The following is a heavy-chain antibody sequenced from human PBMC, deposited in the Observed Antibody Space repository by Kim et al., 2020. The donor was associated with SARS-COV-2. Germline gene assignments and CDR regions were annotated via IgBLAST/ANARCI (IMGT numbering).Heavy chain of an antibody. V-gene: IGHV3-7*03. Sequence: LDSAKGRFTMSRDNAKNSLYLQMDSLRAEDTAVYYCARDKSIPSYDAFDIWGQGTMVTVSS. D-gene: IGHD3-10*01. CDR3: ARDKSIPSYDAFDI. J-gene: IGHJ3*02.